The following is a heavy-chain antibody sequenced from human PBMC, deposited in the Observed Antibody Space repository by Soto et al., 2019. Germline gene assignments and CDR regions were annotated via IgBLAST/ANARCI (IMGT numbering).Heavy chain of an antibody. CDR3: ARGRDGYNANWFDP. D-gene: IGHD5-12*01. CDR1: GGTFSSYA. J-gene: IGHJ5*02. CDR2: IIPIFGTA. Sequence: QVQLVQSGAEVKKPGSSVKVSCKASGGTFSSYAISWVRQAPGQGLEWMGGIIPIFGTANYAQKFQGRVRSTADESTRTAYMELSSLRSEDTAVYYCARGRDGYNANWFDPWGQGTLVTVSS. V-gene: IGHV1-69*12.